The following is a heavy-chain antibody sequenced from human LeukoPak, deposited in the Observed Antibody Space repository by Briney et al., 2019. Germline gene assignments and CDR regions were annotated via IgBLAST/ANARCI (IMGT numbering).Heavy chain of an antibody. CDR3: ARLRLGYYYMDV. V-gene: IGHV1-69*05. CDR1: GGTFSSYA. J-gene: IGHJ6*03. D-gene: IGHD3-16*01. CDR2: IIPIFGTA. Sequence: ASVKVSCKASGGTFSSYAISWVRQAPGQGLEWMGRIIPIFGTANYAQKFQGRVTITTDEPTSTAYMELSSLRSEDTAVYYCARLRLGYYYMDVWGKGTTVTVSS.